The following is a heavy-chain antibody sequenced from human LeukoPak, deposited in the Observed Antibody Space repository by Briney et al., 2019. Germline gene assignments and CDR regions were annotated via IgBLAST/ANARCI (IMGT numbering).Heavy chain of an antibody. V-gene: IGHV3-7*01. CDR1: GFTFTSCW. D-gene: IGHD1-20*01. CDR2: IKPDGSEK. J-gene: IGHJ3*02. CDR3: ASGNWNDRAFDI. Sequence: GGSLRLSCAASGFTFTSCWMNWVRQAPGKGQEWVANIKPDGSEKYYVDSVKGRFTISRDNAKNSLFLQMDSLRAEDTAVYYCASGNWNDRAFDIWGQGTMVAVSS.